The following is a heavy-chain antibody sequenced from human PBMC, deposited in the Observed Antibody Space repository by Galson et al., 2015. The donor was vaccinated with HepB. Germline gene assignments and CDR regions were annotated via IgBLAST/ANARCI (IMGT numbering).Heavy chain of an antibody. CDR3: ARDRDSSSSNYYYYYMDV. J-gene: IGHJ6*03. D-gene: IGHD6-6*01. Sequence: SVKVSCKASGGTFSSYAISWVRQAPGQGLEWMGGIIPIFGTANYAQKFQGRVTITADESTSTAYMELSSLRSEDTAVYYCARDRDSSSSNYYYYYMDVWGKGTTVTVSS. CDR2: IIPIFGTA. V-gene: IGHV1-69*13. CDR1: GGTFSSYA.